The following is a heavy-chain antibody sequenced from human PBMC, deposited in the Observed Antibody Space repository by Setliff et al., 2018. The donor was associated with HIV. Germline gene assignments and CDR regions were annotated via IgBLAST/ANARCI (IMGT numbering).Heavy chain of an antibody. CDR1: GGSISIGGYY. CDR3: ARGLTRGGYYYYFYMEV. J-gene: IGHJ6*03. CDR2: RYTTGST. Sequence: SETLSLTCTVSGGSISIGGYYWGWIRQHPGKGLEWIGHRYTTGSTSYNPSLKSRVTISVDTSKNQFSLKLSSVTAADTAVYYCARGLTRGGYYYYFYMEVWGKGTTVTVSS. D-gene: IGHD7-27*01. V-gene: IGHV4-61*09.